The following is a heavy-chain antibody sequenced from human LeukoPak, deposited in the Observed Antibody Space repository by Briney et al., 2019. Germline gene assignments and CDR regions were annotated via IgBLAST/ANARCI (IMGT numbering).Heavy chain of an antibody. D-gene: IGHD6-19*01. Sequence: GASVKVSCKASGYTFTSYYMHWVRQAPGQGLEWMGWINPNSGGTNYAQKFQGRVTMTRDTSISTAYMELSRLRSDDTAVYYCARTRKRGIAVDYWGQGTLVTVSS. J-gene: IGHJ4*02. CDR1: GYTFTSYY. CDR3: ARTRKRGIAVDY. V-gene: IGHV1-2*02. CDR2: INPNSGGT.